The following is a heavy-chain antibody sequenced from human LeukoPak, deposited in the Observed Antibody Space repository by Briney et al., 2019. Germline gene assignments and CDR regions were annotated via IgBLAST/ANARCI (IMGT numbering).Heavy chain of an antibody. Sequence: ASVKVSCKASGYTFTGYYMHWVRQAPGQGLEWMGWINPNSGGTNYAQKSQGRVTMTRDTSISTAYMELSRLRSDDTAVYYCARDHPPYCSSTSCYGEGAFAFDIWGQGTMVTVSS. J-gene: IGHJ3*02. D-gene: IGHD2-2*01. CDR2: INPNSGGT. V-gene: IGHV1-2*02. CDR1: GYTFTGYY. CDR3: ARDHPPYCSSTSCYGEGAFAFDI.